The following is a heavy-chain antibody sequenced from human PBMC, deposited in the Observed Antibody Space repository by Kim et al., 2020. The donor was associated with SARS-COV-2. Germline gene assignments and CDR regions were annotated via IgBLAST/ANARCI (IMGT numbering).Heavy chain of an antibody. CDR2: IYTSGST. J-gene: IGHJ6*02. Sequence: SETLSLTCTVSGGSISSGSYYWSWIRQPAGKGLEWIGRIYTSGSTNYNPSLKSRVTISVDTSKNQFSLKLSSVTAADTAVYYCAREMTDLWFGELGPTYYYYGMDVWGQGTTVTVSS. CDR1: GGSISSGSYY. D-gene: IGHD3-10*01. V-gene: IGHV4-61*02. CDR3: AREMTDLWFGELGPTYYYYGMDV.